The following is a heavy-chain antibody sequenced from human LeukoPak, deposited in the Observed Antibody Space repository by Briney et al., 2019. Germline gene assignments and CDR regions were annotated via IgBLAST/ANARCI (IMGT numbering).Heavy chain of an antibody. J-gene: IGHJ4*02. V-gene: IGHV3-30-3*01. D-gene: IGHD5-12*01. CDR3: ARDKLVATMDFDY. CDR1: GFTFSSYA. Sequence: GGSLRLSCAASGFTFSSYAMHWVRQAPGKGLEWVAVISYDGSNEYYADSVKGRFTISRDNSKSTLYLQMNSLRAEDTAVYYCARDKLVATMDFDYWGQGTLVTVSS. CDR2: ISYDGSNE.